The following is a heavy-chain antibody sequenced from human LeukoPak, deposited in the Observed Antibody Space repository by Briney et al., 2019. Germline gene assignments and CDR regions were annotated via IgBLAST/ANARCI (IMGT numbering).Heavy chain of an antibody. J-gene: IGHJ6*02. Sequence: SQTLSLTCTVSGGSISITGISWTWVRQPPGKGLEWIGCVYHSGSTYLNPALKSRVTMSVDKSKNQFSLQLSSVTAADTAVYYCARDRLVRFLEPFYYYYYGMDVWGQGTTVTVSS. D-gene: IGHD3-3*01. CDR3: ARDRLVRFLEPFYYYYYGMDV. CDR1: GGSISITGIS. V-gene: IGHV4-30-2*01. CDR2: VYHSGST.